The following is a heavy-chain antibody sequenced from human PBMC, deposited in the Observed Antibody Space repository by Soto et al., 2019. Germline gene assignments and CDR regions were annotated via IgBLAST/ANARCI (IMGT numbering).Heavy chain of an antibody. D-gene: IGHD1-1*01. CDR3: VRWNGFGDR. J-gene: IGHJ5*02. CDR1: GFIISDYG. CDR2: FSGGGGGT. Sequence: EVQLLESGGGLVQPGGSLRLSCAVSGFIISDYGVTWVRQAPGKGLEWVSGFSGGGGGTFYADSVKGRFTISRDDPKNTAYQQMNSLGAEDTAVYYCVRWNGFGDRWGQGTLVTVSS. V-gene: IGHV3-23*01.